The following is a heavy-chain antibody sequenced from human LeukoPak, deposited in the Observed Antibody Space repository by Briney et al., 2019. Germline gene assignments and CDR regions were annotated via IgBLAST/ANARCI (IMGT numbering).Heavy chain of an antibody. V-gene: IGHV3-48*02. CDR2: ISITSDKI. J-gene: IGHJ4*02. D-gene: IGHD4-23*01. Sequence: GGSLRLSCAASGCTFTGYSMNWFRQAPGKGLEWISYISITSDKIFYADSVKGRFTISRDNAWNSLYLQMNSLRDEDTAVYSCAREAYWGSSGKGFDSWGQGTLVIVSS. CDR1: GCTFTGYS. CDR3: AREAYWGSSGKGFDS.